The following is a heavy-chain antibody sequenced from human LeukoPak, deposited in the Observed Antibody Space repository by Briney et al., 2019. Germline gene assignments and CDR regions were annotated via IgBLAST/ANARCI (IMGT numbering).Heavy chain of an antibody. CDR3: ARDLSRSFSMIRGLIQHREFGF. D-gene: IGHD3-10*01. J-gene: IGHJ4*02. V-gene: IGHV3-7*01. CDR1: GFTFNNYW. Sequence: PGESLRLSCAASGFTFNNYWMSWVRQAPGKGLEWVANIKPDGSEKYYVDSVKGRFTISKDNAKNSLFLQMNSLRAEDTAVYYCARDLSRSFSMIRGLIQHREFGFWGRGTLVTVSS. CDR2: IKPDGSEK.